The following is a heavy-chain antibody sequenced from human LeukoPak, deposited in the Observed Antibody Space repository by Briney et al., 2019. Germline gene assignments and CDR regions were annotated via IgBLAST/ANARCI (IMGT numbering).Heavy chain of an antibody. CDR3: ARTGYCSGGSCYHYYYYYMDV. CDR1: GGSISSGSYY. D-gene: IGHD2-15*01. CDR2: IYTSGST. Sequence: SQTLSLTCTVSGGSISSGSYYWSWIRQPAGKGLEWIGRIYTSGSTNYNPSLQSRVTISVDTSKNQFSLKLGSLTAADTAVYYCARTGYCSGGSCYHYYYYYMDVWGKGTTVTISS. V-gene: IGHV4-61*02. J-gene: IGHJ6*03.